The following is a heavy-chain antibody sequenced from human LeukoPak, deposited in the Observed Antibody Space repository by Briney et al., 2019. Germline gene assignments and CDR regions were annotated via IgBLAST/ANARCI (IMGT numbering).Heavy chain of an antibody. CDR2: IYYSGST. J-gene: IGHJ4*02. CDR3: ARVASSSWYYFDY. D-gene: IGHD6-13*01. V-gene: IGHV4-30-4*08. CDR1: GGSISSGDYY. Sequence: SQTLSLTCTVSGGSISSGDYYWSWIRQPPGKGLEWIGYIYYSGSTYYNPSLKSRVTISVDTSKNQSSLKLSSVTAADTAVYYCARVASSSWYYFDYWGQGTLVTVSS.